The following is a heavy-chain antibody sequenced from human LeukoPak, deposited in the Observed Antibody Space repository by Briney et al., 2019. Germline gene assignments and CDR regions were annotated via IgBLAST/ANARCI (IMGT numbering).Heavy chain of an antibody. CDR1: EGTLSSFA. Sequence: ASVKISCKASEGTLSSFAISWGEQAPGQGLEWMVGIIPIFGTANYAQKFEATLTITADESTSTAYIELSSLRSEDTAVYYCASMRDSRGSDFDYWGEG. CDR3: ASMRDSRGSDFDY. V-gene: IGHV1-69*13. D-gene: IGHD6-19*01. J-gene: IGHJ4*01. CDR2: IIPIFGTA.